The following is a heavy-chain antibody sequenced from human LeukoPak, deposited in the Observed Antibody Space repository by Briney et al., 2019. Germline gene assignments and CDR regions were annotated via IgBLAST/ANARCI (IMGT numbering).Heavy chain of an antibody. CDR2: ISYDGSNK. CDR3: ARGGYYDSSGPLQWFDP. V-gene: IGHV3-30-3*01. D-gene: IGHD3-22*01. Sequence: GGSLRLSCAASGFTFSSYAMHWVRQAPGMGLEWVAVISYDGSNKYYADSVKGRFTISRDNSKNTLYLQMNSLRAEDTAVYYCARGGYYDSSGPLQWFDPWGQGTLVTVSS. J-gene: IGHJ5*02. CDR1: GFTFSSYA.